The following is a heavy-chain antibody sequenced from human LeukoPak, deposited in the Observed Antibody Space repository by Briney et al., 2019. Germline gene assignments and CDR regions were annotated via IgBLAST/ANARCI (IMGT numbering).Heavy chain of an antibody. J-gene: IGHJ5*02. CDR1: VGSFSGYY. CDR3: ARGGYCSSTSCYRYWFDP. Sequence: SETLSLTCAVYVGSFSGYYWSWIRQPPGKGLEWIGEINHSGSTNYNPSLKSRVTISVDTSKNQFSLTLSSVTAADTAVYYCARGGYCSSTSCYRYWFDPWGQGTLVTVSS. CDR2: INHSGST. D-gene: IGHD2-2*01. V-gene: IGHV4-34*01.